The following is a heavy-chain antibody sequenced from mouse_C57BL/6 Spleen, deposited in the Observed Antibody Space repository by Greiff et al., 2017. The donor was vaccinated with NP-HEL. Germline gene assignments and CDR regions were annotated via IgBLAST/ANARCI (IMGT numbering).Heavy chain of an antibody. V-gene: IGHV1-22*01. CDR2: INPNNGGT. D-gene: IGHD2-1*01. Sequence: VQLKQSGPELVKPGASVKMSCKASGYTFTDYNMHWVKQSHGKSLEWIGYINPNNGGTSYNQKFKGKATLTVNKSSSTAYMELRSLTSEDSAVYYCARRYYYGNPWFAYWGQGTLVTVSA. CDR3: ARRYYYGNPWFAY. CDR1: GYTFTDYN. J-gene: IGHJ3*01.